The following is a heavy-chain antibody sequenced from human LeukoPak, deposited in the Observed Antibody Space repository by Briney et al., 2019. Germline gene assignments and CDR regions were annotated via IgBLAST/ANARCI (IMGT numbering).Heavy chain of an antibody. V-gene: IGHV1-46*01. D-gene: IGHD6-13*01. J-gene: IGHJ6*02. CDR3: ARGAAGTDYYYGMDV. CDR2: INPSGGST. CDR1: GYTFTSYY. Sequence: ASVKVSCKASGYTFTSYYMHWVRQAPGQGREWMGIINPSGGSTSYAQKFQGRVTMTRDTATSTVHMELSSLRSEDTAVYYCARGAAGTDYYYGMDVWGQGTTVTVSS.